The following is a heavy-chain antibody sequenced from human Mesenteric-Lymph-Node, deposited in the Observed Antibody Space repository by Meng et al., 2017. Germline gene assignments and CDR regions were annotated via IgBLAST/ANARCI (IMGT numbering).Heavy chain of an antibody. D-gene: IGHD6-19*01. CDR3: AREGESSGLFASYY. CDR1: GFTFSSHW. J-gene: IGHJ4*02. Sequence: GGSLRPSCEAAGFTFSSHWMNWVRQAPGKGLEWVANIKQDGSEKHYVDSVKGRFTISRDNAKNSLYLQMNSLRAEDTAVYYCAREGESSGLFASYYWGQGTLVTVSS. V-gene: IGHV3-7*01. CDR2: IKQDGSEK.